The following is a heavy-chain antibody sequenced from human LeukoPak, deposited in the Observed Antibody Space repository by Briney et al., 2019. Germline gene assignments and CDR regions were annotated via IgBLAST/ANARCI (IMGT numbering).Heavy chain of an antibody. D-gene: IGHD2/OR15-2a*01. CDR3: VISNSGGFYAFDD. J-gene: IGHJ4*02. V-gene: IGHV1-69-2*01. Sequence: ATVKISCKASGYTFTEHYIHWVQQAPGGGLEWMGRVGPECGEALYAEMFLGRVTISPDASSDTAYKELNSLRSEDTGRYYCVISNSGGFYAFDDWGQGTQVIVSS. CDR1: GYTFTEHY. CDR2: VGPECGEA.